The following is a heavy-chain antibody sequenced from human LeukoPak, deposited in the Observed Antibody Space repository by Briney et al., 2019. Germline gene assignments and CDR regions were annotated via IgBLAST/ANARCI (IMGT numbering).Heavy chain of an antibody. CDR2: IRYDGSNK. J-gene: IGHJ4*02. V-gene: IGHV3-30*02. CDR1: GFTFSSYG. Sequence: GGSLRLSCAASGFTFSSYGMHWVRQAPGKGLVWVAFIRYDGSNKYYADSVKGRFTISRDNSKNTLYLQMNSLRAEDTAAYYCADVDYYDSSGSLDYWGQGTLVTVSS. CDR3: ADVDYYDSSGSLDY. D-gene: IGHD3-22*01.